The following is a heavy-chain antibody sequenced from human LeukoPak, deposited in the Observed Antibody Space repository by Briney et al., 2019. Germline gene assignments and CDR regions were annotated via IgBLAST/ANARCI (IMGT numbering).Heavy chain of an antibody. CDR2: IYYSGST. Sequence: SETLSLTCTVSGGSISSSSYYWGWIRQPPGKGLEWIGSIYYSGSTYYNPSLKCRVTISVDTSKNQFSLKLSSVTAADTAVYYCARGNDYRVGVDYWGQGTLVTVSS. CDR3: ARGNDYRVGVDY. CDR1: GGSISSSSYY. D-gene: IGHD1-1*01. V-gene: IGHV4-39*01. J-gene: IGHJ4*02.